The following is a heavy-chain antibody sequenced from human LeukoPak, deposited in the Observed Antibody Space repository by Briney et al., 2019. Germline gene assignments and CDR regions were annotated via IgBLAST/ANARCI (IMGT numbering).Heavy chain of an antibody. CDR3: ARAAPITIFGVVIGFDP. V-gene: IGHV4-34*01. Sequence: SGTLSLTCAVYGGSFSGYYWSWIRQPPGEGLEWIGEINHSGSTNYNPSLKSRVTISVDTSKNQFSLKLSSVTAADTAVYYCARAAPITIFGVVIGFDPWGQGTLVTVSS. J-gene: IGHJ5*02. D-gene: IGHD3-3*01. CDR2: INHSGST. CDR1: GGSFSGYY.